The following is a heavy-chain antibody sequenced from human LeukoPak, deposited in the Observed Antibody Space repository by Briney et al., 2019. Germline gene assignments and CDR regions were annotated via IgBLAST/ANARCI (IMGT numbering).Heavy chain of an antibody. CDR2: LYYSVST. J-gene: IGHJ5*02. V-gene: IGHV4-61*01. Sequence: SETLSLTCTVSGGSVSSGSYYWSWIRQPPGKGLEWIGYLYYSVSTNYNPSLKSRVTISVDTSKNQFSLKLSSVTAADTAVYYCARDRPTPYSSSSTRWFDPWGQGTLVTVSS. CDR1: GGSVSSGSYY. CDR3: ARDRPTPYSSSSTRWFDP. D-gene: IGHD6-13*01.